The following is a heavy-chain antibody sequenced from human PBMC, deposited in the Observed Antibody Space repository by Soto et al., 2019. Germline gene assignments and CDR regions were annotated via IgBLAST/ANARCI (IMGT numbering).Heavy chain of an antibody. J-gene: IGHJ4*02. CDR1: GFTFSSYS. CDR2: IGTSAST. Sequence: ESGGGLVQPGGSLRLSCAASGFTFSSYSMSWVRRAPGKGLEWVSTIGTSASTYYGDSVRGRFTISTDNSRNTLYLQMNSLRAEDTAVYYCADLSRYCTSSNCDWGQGTLVTVSS. D-gene: IGHD2-2*01. CDR3: ADLSRYCTSSNCD. V-gene: IGHV3-23*01.